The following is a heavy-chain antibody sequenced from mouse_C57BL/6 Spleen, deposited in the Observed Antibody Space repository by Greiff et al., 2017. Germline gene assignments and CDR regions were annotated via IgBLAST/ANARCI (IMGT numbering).Heavy chain of an antibody. D-gene: IGHD1-1*01. Sequence: VQLQQSGAELVKPGASVKMSCKASGYTFTTYPIEWMKQNHGKSLEWIGNFHPYNDDTKYNEKFKGKATLTVDKPSSTAYMQLSSLTSEDSAVYYCTRWGTTVVATVDYWGQGTTLTVSS. CDR3: TRWGTTVVATVDY. J-gene: IGHJ2*01. CDR1: GYTFTTYP. V-gene: IGHV1-47*01. CDR2: FHPYNDDT.